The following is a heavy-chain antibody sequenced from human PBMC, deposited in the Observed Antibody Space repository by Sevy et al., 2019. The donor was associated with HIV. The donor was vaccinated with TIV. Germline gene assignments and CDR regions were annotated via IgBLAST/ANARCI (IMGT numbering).Heavy chain of an antibody. CDR3: AKRPYYYYNSDGHLVSSTDEADY. CDR1: GFTFNIYA. V-gene: IGHV3-23*01. D-gene: IGHD3-22*01. Sequence: GGSLRLSCAASGFTFNIYAMSWVRQAPGKGLEWLSAISGGGDGTYYGDSVKGRFTISGDNSRNTLYLQMNSLRAEDTAVYYCAKRPYYYYNSDGHLVSSTDEADYWGQGTLVTVSS. CDR2: ISGGGDGT. J-gene: IGHJ4*02.